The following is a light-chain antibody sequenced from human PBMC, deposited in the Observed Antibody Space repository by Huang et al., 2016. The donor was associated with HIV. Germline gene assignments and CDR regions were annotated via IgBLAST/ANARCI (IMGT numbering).Light chain of an antibody. J-gene: IGKJ1*01. V-gene: IGKV3-15*01. CDR2: GAS. CDR3: QQYNNWPTWT. Sequence: EIVMTQSPATLSVSPGESATLSCRASQGVSSDLAWYQQKPGRAPRLLRFGASTRAAGIPARFSGSGCGTEFTLTISSLQSEDFAVYFCQQYNNWPTWTFGQGTKVEI. CDR1: QGVSSD.